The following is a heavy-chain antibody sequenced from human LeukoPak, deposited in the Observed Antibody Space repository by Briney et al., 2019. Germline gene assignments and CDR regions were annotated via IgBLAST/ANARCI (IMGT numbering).Heavy chain of an antibody. J-gene: IGHJ4*02. CDR1: GFTFSNAW. V-gene: IGHV3-15*07. CDR2: IKSKTDGGTT. Sequence: GGSLRLSCEASGFTFSNAWMNWVRQAPGKGLEWVGRIKSKTDGGTTDYAAPVKGRFTISRDDSKNTLYLQMNSLKTEDTAVYYCTAPPYYCGGDCYFDYWGQGTLVTVSS. CDR3: TAPPYYCGGDCYFDY. D-gene: IGHD2-21*02.